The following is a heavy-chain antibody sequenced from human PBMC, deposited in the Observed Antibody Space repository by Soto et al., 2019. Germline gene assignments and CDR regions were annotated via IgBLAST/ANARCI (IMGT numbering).Heavy chain of an antibody. CDR3: ARHNWCLDF. CDR1: GFTFNNFY. D-gene: IGHD2-15*01. V-gene: IGHV3-7*01. Sequence: LRLSCAASGFTFNNFYMSWVRQAPGKGLEWVANINIVGNEKYYVDSVKGRFTISRDNAEKSLYLQMNSLRAEDTALYYCARHNWCLDFWGQGALVTVSS. CDR2: INIVGNEK. J-gene: IGHJ4*02.